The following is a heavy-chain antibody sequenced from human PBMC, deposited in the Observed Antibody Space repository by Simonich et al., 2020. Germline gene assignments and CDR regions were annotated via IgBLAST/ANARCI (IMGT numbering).Heavy chain of an antibody. J-gene: IGHJ4*02. CDR3: ARDRYCSGGSCYYFDY. CDR1: GFTFSSYG. CDR2: IWYDGSNK. D-gene: IGHD2-15*01. Sequence: QVQLVESGGGVVQPGRSLRLSCAASGFTFSSYGMHWVRQTPGKGLMWVAGIWYDGSNKYYADSVKGRFTIPRDNSTNTLYLQKNSWRAEDTAVYYCARDRYCSGGSCYYFDYWGQGTLVTVSS. V-gene: IGHV3-33*01.